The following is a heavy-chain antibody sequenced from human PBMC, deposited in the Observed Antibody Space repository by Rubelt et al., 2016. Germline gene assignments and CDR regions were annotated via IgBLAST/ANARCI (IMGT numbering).Heavy chain of an antibody. CDR3: ASADYDFWSGSDRNWFDP. J-gene: IGHJ5*02. CDR2: IYHSGST. D-gene: IGHD3-3*01. Sequence: QVQLQESGPGLVKPSETLSLTCTVSGGSISSYYWSWIRQPPGKGLEWIGSIYHSGSTYYNPSLKSRVTISVDTSKNQFSLKLSSVTAADTAVYYCASADYDFWSGSDRNWFDPWGQGTLVTVSS. V-gene: IGHV4-59*08. CDR1: GGSISSYY.